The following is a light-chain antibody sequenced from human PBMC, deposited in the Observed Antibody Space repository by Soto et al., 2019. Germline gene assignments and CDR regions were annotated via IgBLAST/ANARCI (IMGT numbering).Light chain of an antibody. Sequence: EIVMTQSPAPLSVSPGERATLSCRASQSVNSNLAWYQQKPGQAPRLLIYGASTRATGIPARFSGSASGTEFTLTISSLQSEDFAVYYCQQSNDWPLAFGGGTKVEIK. J-gene: IGKJ4*01. CDR3: QQSNDWPLA. V-gene: IGKV3-15*01. CDR1: QSVNSN. CDR2: GAS.